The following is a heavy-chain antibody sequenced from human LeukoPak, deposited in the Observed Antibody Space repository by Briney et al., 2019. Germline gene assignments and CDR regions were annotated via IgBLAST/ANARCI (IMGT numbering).Heavy chain of an antibody. CDR3: AREKDNSILNWFDP. D-gene: IGHD2-15*01. V-gene: IGHV3-30-3*01. Sequence: GGSLRLSCAASGFTFSSYAMHWVRQAPGKGLEWVAVISYDGSNKYYADSVKGRFTISRDNSKNTLYLQMNSLRAEDTAVYYCAREKDNSILNWFDPWGQGTLVTVSS. CDR1: GFTFSSYA. J-gene: IGHJ5*02. CDR2: ISYDGSNK.